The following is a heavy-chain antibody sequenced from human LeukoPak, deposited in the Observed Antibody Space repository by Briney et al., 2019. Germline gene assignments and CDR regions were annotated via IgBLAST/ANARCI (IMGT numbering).Heavy chain of an antibody. CDR2: IYTSGST. CDR3: ARERTPYYYYYMDV. Sequence: SETLSLTCTVSGGSISSYYWSWIRQPAGKGLEWIGRIYTSGSTNYNPSLKSGVTISVDTSKNQFSLKLSSVTAADTAVYYCARERTPYYYYYMDVWGKGTTVTISS. V-gene: IGHV4-4*07. CDR1: GGSISSYY. J-gene: IGHJ6*03. D-gene: IGHD1-14*01.